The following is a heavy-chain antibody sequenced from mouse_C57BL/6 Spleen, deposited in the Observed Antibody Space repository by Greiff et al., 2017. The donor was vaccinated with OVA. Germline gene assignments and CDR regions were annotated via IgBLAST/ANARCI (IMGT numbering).Heavy chain of an antibody. D-gene: IGHD1-1*01. Sequence: EVQLQQSGAELVRPGASVKLSCTASGFNIKDDYMHWVKQRPEQGLEWIGWIDPENGDTEYASKFQGKATITADTSSNTAYLQLSSLTSEDTAVYYWTRDGSSYFFDYWGQGTTLTVSS. CDR1: GFNIKDDY. CDR3: TRDGSSYFFDY. CDR2: IDPENGDT. J-gene: IGHJ2*01. V-gene: IGHV14-4*01.